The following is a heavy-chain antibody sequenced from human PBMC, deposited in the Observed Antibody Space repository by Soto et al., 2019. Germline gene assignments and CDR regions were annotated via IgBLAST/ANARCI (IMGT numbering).Heavy chain of an antibody. J-gene: IGHJ6*02. Sequence: GESLKISCKGSGYSFTSYWIGWVRQMPGKGLEWMGIIYPGDSDTRYSPSFQGQVTISADKSISTAYLQWSSLKASDTAMYYCARSGYYDSSGSSNYYYYGMDVGAKGPRSPSP. CDR3: ARSGYYDSSGSSNYYYYGMDV. CDR1: GYSFTSYW. CDR2: IYPGDSDT. V-gene: IGHV5-51*01. D-gene: IGHD3-22*01.